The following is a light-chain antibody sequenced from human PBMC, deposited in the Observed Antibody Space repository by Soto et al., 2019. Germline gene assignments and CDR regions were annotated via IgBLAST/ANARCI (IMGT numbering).Light chain of an antibody. CDR1: QSISGN. CDR2: GAS. J-gene: IGKJ5*01. Sequence: EVMMSQTQGTLTVSPGESGTLSCRSSQSISGNLAWYQQKPGLSPRLLIYGASSRATGIPDRFSGSGSGTKFTLTISSLQSEDSAVYYCQQYNKWPPITFGQGTRLEI. CDR3: QQYNKWPPIT. V-gene: IGKV3D-15*01.